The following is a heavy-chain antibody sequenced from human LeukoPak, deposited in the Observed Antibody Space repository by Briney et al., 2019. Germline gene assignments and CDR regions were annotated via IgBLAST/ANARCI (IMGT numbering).Heavy chain of an antibody. CDR2: IYYSGTT. CDR3: ARGVYIAAAQYGY. CDR1: GGSFSGYY. J-gene: IGHJ4*02. D-gene: IGHD6-13*01. Sequence: PSETLSLTCAVYGGSFSGYYWGWIRQPPGKGLEWIGYIYYSGTTNYNPSLKSRVTISVDTSKNQFSLKLSSVTAADTAVYYCARGVYIAAAQYGYWGQGTLVTVSS. V-gene: IGHV4-59*01.